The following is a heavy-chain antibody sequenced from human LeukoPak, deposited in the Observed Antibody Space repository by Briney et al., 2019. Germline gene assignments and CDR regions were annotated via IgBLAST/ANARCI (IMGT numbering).Heavy chain of an antibody. V-gene: IGHV1-69*13. CDR1: GGTFSSYA. J-gene: IGHJ5*02. CDR3: ARDRGGLEWLLYRSGWFDP. Sequence: SVKVSCKASGGTFSSYAMSWVRQAPGQGLEWMGEIIPIFGTANYAQKFQGRVTITADESTSTAYMELSSLRSEDTAVYYCARDRGGLEWLLYRSGWFDPWGQGTLVTVSS. CDR2: IIPIFGTA. D-gene: IGHD3-3*01.